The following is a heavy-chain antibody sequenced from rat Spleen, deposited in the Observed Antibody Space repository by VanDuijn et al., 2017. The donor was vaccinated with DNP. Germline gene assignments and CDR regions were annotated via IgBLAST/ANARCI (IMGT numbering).Heavy chain of an antibody. CDR2: IGSAAYAP. CDR3: ARQGYYSSYISDYFDY. CDR1: GFTFSAYY. D-gene: IGHD1-2*01. Sequence: EVQLVESGGDLVQPGRSLKLFCAASGFTFSAYYLAWVRQAPAKGLEWVAYIGSAAYAPYYGDSVKGRFTVSRDNAKNTLYLHMDSLRSEDTATYYCARQGYYSSYISDYFDYWGQGVMVTVSS. V-gene: IGHV5-25*01. J-gene: IGHJ2*01.